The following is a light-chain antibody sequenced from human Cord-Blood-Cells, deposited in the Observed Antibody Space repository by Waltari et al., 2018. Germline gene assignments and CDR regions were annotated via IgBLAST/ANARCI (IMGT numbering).Light chain of an antibody. CDR2: EVS. CDR1: SSDVGGYNY. CDR3: SSYTSSSTWV. Sequence: QSALTQPASVSGSPGQSITISCTGTSSDVGGYNYVSWYQQHPGKAPKLMIYEVSNLPSGVSNPCSGSKSGNTASLTSSGLPAEDEADYYCSSYTSSSTWVFGGGTKLTVL. J-gene: IGLJ3*02. V-gene: IGLV2-14*01.